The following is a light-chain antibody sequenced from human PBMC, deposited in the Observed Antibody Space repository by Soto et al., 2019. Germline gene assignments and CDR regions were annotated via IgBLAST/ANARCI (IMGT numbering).Light chain of an antibody. J-gene: IGKJ1*01. Sequence: DIEMTQSPSTLPASVGDRVTITCRASQSISNLLAWYQQKPGTAPKLLIYHASTLESGVPSSFSGSGSGTEFTLTISRLQPDDFATYYCQQYNSYSFGHGTKVDIK. CDR2: HAS. CDR1: QSISNL. CDR3: QQYNSYS. V-gene: IGKV1-5*01.